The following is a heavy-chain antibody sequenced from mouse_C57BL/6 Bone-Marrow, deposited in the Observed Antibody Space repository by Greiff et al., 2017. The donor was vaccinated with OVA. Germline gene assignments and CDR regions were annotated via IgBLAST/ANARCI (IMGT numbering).Heavy chain of an antibody. CDR3: ARGSLRYYFDY. V-gene: IGHV3-8*01. CDR2: ISYSGST. J-gene: IGHJ2*01. CDR1: GYSITSDY. Sequence: VQLQQSGPGLAKPSQTLSLTCSVTGYSITSDYWNWLRKFPGNKLEYMGYISYSGSTYYNPSLKSRISITRDTSKNQYYLQLNSVTTEDTATYYCARGSLRYYFDYWGQGTTLTVSS. D-gene: IGHD1-1*01.